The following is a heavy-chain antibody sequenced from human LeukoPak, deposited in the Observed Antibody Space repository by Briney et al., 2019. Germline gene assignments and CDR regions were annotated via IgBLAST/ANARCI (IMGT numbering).Heavy chain of an antibody. Sequence: SETLSLTCAVYGGSFSGYYWSWIRQPPGKGLEWIGEINHSGSTNYNPSLKSRVTISVDTSKNQFSLKLSSVTAADTAVYYCARGGTGRDGYNSPCAFWDYWGQGTLVTVSS. CDR3: ARGGTGRDGYNSPCAFWDY. J-gene: IGHJ4*02. D-gene: IGHD5-24*01. V-gene: IGHV4-34*01. CDR1: GGSFSGYY. CDR2: INHSGST.